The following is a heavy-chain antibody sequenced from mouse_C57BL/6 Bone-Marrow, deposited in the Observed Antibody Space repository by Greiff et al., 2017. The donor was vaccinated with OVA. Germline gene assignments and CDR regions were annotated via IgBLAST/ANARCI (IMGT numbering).Heavy chain of an antibody. D-gene: IGHD1-1*01. J-gene: IGHJ2*01. CDR2: IHPNSGST. CDR1: GYTFTSYW. CDR3: HYYGSSSFDY. Sequence: VQLQQPGAELVKPGASVKLSCKASGYTFTSYWMHWVKQRPGQGLEWIGMIHPNSGSTNYNEKFKSKATLTVDKSSSTAHMQLSSLTSEDSAVYYCHYYGSSSFDYWGQGTTLTVSS. V-gene: IGHV1-64*01.